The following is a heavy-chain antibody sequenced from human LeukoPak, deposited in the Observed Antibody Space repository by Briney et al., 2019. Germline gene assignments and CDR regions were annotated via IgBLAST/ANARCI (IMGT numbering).Heavy chain of an antibody. CDR3: AKDSRGSGSRYYGMDV. V-gene: IGHV3-30-3*01. J-gene: IGHJ6*02. CDR2: ILYDGSRE. CDR1: GFTFGTFA. D-gene: IGHD3-10*01. Sequence: PGGSLRLSCSASGFTFGTFAMHWVRQAPGKGLEWVALILYDGSREYYADSVKGRFTTSRDNAKNSLYLQMNSLRAEDTALYYCAKDSRGSGSRYYGMDVWGQGTTVTVSS.